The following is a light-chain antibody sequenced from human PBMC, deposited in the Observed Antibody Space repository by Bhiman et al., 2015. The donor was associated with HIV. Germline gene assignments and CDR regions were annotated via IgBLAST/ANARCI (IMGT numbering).Light chain of an antibody. Sequence: QPVLTQPPSVSGAPGQRITISCAGSRSNIGSGSGVHWYQQLPGRAPKLVIYDTTQRPSGVPDRFSGSKSGTSASLAISGLQAEDEADYYCAAWDDSLNGQVFGGGTKLTVL. J-gene: IGLJ2*01. CDR3: AAWDDSLNGQV. CDR1: RSNIGSGSG. V-gene: IGLV1-50*01. CDR2: DTT.